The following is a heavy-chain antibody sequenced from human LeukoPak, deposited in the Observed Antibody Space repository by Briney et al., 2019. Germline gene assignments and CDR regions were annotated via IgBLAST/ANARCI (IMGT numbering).Heavy chain of an antibody. J-gene: IGHJ4*02. D-gene: IGHD6-13*01. CDR1: GGSISSYY. Sequence: SETLSLTCTVSGGSISSYYWSWIRQPPGKGLEWIGYIYCSGSTNYNPSLKSRVTISVDTSKNQFSLKLSSVTAADTAVYYCARHGLSSWYPYYFDYWGQGTLVTVSS. CDR2: IYCSGST. V-gene: IGHV4-59*08. CDR3: ARHGLSSWYPYYFDY.